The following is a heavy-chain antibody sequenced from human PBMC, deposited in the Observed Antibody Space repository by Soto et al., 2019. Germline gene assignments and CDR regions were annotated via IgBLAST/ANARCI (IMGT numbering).Heavy chain of an antibody. Sequence: GGSLRLSCAASGFTFSSYAMHWVRQAPGKGLEWVAVISYDGSNKYYADSVKGRFTISRDNSKNTLYLQMSSLRAEDTTVYYCARDPNPDMVTVLEYWGQGTLVPVSS. CDR1: GFTFSSYA. CDR2: ISYDGSNK. V-gene: IGHV3-30-3*01. D-gene: IGHD5-18*01. CDR3: ARDPNPDMVTVLEY. J-gene: IGHJ4*02.